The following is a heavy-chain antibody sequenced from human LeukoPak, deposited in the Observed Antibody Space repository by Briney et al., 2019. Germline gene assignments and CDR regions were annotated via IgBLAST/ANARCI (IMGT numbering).Heavy chain of an antibody. V-gene: IGHV4-30-4*01. Sequence: SQTLSLTCTVSGGSISSGDYYWSWIRQPPGKGLEWIGYIYYSGSTYYNPSLKSRVTISVDTSENQFSLKLSSVTAADTAVYYCARDVRGDYGGNEIDYWGQGTLVTVSS. D-gene: IGHD4-23*01. CDR2: IYYSGST. J-gene: IGHJ4*02. CDR3: ARDVRGDYGGNEIDY. CDR1: GGSISSGDYY.